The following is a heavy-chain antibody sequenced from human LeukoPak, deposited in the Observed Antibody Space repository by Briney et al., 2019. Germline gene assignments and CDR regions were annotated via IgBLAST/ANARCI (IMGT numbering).Heavy chain of an antibody. D-gene: IGHD3-10*01. Sequence: ASVKVSCKASGYTFTSYGTSWVRQAPGQGLEWMGWISAYNGNTNYAQKFQGRVTMTTDTSTSTAYMELRSLRSDATAVYYCARDRPVLLWFGELSHYYGMDVWGQGTTVTVSS. CDR3: ARDRPVLLWFGELSHYYGMDV. J-gene: IGHJ6*02. CDR1: GYTFTSYG. CDR2: ISAYNGNT. V-gene: IGHV1-18*01.